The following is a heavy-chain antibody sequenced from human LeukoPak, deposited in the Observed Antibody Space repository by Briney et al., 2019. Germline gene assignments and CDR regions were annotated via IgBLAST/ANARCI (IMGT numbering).Heavy chain of an antibody. Sequence: RSSETLSLTCTVSGGSISSYYWSWIRQPAGKGLEWIGRIYTSGSTNYNPSLKSRVTMSVDTSKNPFSLKLSSVTAADTAVYYCASAGGYYDFWSAPPWYFDYWGQGTLVTVSS. CDR2: IYTSGST. J-gene: IGHJ4*02. D-gene: IGHD3-3*01. CDR1: GGSISSYY. V-gene: IGHV4-4*07. CDR3: ASAGGYYDFWSAPPWYFDY.